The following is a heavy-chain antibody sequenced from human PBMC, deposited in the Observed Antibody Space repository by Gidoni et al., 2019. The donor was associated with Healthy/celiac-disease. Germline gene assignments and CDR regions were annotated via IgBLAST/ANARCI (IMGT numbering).Heavy chain of an antibody. CDR2: IIPILGTA. CDR1: GGPFSSYA. CDR3: ARGVVAAAVSEYFQH. J-gene: IGHJ1*01. D-gene: IGHD6-13*01. Sequence: QVQLVQSGAEVKKPGSSVKVSCKASGGPFSSYAISWVRQAPGQGLEWMGGIIPILGTANYAQKFQGRGTITADESTSTAYMELSSLRSEDTAVYYCARGVVAAAVSEYFQHWGQGTLVTVSS. V-gene: IGHV1-69*01.